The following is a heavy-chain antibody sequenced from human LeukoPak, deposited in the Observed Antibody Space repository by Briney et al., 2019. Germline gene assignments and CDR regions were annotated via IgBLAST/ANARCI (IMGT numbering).Heavy chain of an antibody. CDR1: GFTVSVNY. CDR3: ARGYCSGGSCYSYYYYNYMDV. Sequence: GSLRLSCAASGFTVSVNYMSWVRQAPGKGLEWIGSIHYSGSTNYNPSLKSRVTISVDTSKNQFSLKLSSVTAADTAVYYCARGYCSGGSCYSYYYYNYMDVWGKGTTVTVSS. D-gene: IGHD2-15*01. CDR2: IHYSGST. V-gene: IGHV4-34*01. J-gene: IGHJ6*03.